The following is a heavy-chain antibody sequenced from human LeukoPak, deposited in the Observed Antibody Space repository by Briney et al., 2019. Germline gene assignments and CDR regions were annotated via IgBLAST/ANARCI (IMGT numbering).Heavy chain of an antibody. CDR3: ARGSWNYARYYYYYYYMDV. D-gene: IGHD1-7*01. CDR1: GGSISSSSYY. CDR2: IYYSGST. J-gene: IGHJ6*03. Sequence: KTSETLSLTCTVSGGSISSSSYYWGWIRQPPGKGLEWIGSIYYSGSTYYNPSLKSRVTISVDTSKNQFSLKLSSVTAADTAVYYCARGSWNYARYYYYYYYMDVWGKGTTVTVSS. V-gene: IGHV4-39*07.